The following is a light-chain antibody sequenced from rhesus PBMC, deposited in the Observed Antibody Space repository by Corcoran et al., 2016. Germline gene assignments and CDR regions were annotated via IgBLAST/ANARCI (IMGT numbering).Light chain of an antibody. J-gene: IGKJ4*01. CDR1: QVISTY. Sequence: DIQMTQSPSSLSASAGDRVTITCRASQVISTYIDWYQQKPGKAPKPLIYAASCLESGFPSRCSGSGSGTEFTLTISSLQPEDFATYYCLQYTSNPLTFGAGTKVEIK. CDR3: LQYTSNPLT. V-gene: IGKV1-43*01. CDR2: AAS.